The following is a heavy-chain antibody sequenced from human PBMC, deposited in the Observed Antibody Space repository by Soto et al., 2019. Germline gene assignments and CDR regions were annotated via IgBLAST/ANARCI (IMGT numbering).Heavy chain of an antibody. CDR3: AKYPHVAVAGSKFVY. CDR1: GFTFSSYA. D-gene: IGHD6-19*01. V-gene: IGHV3-23*01. CDR2: ISGSGGST. J-gene: IGHJ4*02. Sequence: GGSLRLSCAASGFTFSSYAMSWVRQAPGTGLEWVSAISGSGGSTYYADSVKGRFTISRDNSKNTLYLQMNSLRAEDTAVYYCAKYPHVAVAGSKFVYWGQGTLVTVSS.